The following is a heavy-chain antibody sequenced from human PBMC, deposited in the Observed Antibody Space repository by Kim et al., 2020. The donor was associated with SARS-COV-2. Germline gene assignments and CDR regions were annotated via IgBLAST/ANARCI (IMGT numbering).Heavy chain of an antibody. CDR3: AREPLGSSGWWDY. V-gene: IGHV1-69*04. J-gene: IGHJ4*02. D-gene: IGHD6-19*01. Sequence: YSQKFQGRVPIPADKSTSTAYMELGSLRSEDTAVYYCAREPLGSSGWWDYWGQGTLVTVSS.